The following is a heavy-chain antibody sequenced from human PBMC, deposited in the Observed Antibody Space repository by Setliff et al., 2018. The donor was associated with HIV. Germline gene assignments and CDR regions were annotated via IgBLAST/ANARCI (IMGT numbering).Heavy chain of an antibody. CDR1: GYIFTNYG. J-gene: IGHJ5*02. Sequence: VASVKVSCKASGYIFTNYGITWVRQAPGRGLEWMGWISAYNGNTHYAQKFQGRVTMTTDTSTTTAYMELRSLRSDDTAVYYCARDPVPASSGTVWFDPWGQGTLVTVSS. D-gene: IGHD6-13*01. CDR3: ARDPVPASSGTVWFDP. CDR2: ISAYNGNT. V-gene: IGHV1-18*01.